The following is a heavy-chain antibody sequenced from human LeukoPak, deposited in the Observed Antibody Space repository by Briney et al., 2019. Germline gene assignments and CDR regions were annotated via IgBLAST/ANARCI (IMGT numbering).Heavy chain of an antibody. CDR1: GFPFSGSG. J-gene: IGHJ4*02. CDR2: IWYDGSHQ. CDR3: AKGIGLRPPDY. Sequence: GSSLRLSCAASGFPFSGSGMHWVRQAPGKGLEWVAVIWYDGSHQYYADSVKGRFTISRDNSKNTLDLQMNSLRVEDTAVYYCAKGIGLRPPDYWGQGTLVTVSS. D-gene: IGHD3-16*01. V-gene: IGHV3-33*06.